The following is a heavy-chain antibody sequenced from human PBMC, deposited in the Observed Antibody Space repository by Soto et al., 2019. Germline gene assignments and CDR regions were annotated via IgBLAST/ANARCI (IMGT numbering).Heavy chain of an antibody. Sequence: SVKVSCKASGGTFSSYAISWVRQAPGQGLEWMGGIIPIFGTANYAQKFQGRVTITADESTSTAYMELSSLRSEDTAVYYCAREMVAATRSRAFDIWGQGTMVTVSS. J-gene: IGHJ3*02. V-gene: IGHV1-69*13. CDR3: AREMVAATRSRAFDI. CDR1: GGTFSSYA. CDR2: IIPIFGTA. D-gene: IGHD2-15*01.